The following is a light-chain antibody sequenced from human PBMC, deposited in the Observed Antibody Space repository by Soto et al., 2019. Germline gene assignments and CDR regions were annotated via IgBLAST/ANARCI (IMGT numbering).Light chain of an antibody. CDR2: DVS. CDR1: SSDVGGYNY. V-gene: IGLV2-14*01. Sequence: QSALTQPASVSGSPGQSITISCTGTSSDVGGYNYVSWYQQHPGKAPKLMIYDVSNRPSGVSNRFSGSKSGNTASLTISGLQAEDEAEYYCSSYTSSSNVVFGGGTQLTVL. J-gene: IGLJ2*01. CDR3: SSYTSSSNVV.